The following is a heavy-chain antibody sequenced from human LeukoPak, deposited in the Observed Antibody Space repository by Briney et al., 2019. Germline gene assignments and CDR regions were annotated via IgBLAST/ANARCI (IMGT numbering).Heavy chain of an antibody. CDR2: ISSSSSYI. Sequence: GGSLRLSCAASGFIFSSYSMTWVRQAPGKGLEWVSSISSSSSYIYYADSLKGRFTISRDNAKNSLYLQMNSLRAEDTAVYYCARIIVAGGGIDYWGQGTLVTVSS. CDR1: GFIFSSYS. J-gene: IGHJ4*02. CDR3: ARIIVAGGGIDY. V-gene: IGHV3-21*01. D-gene: IGHD6-13*01.